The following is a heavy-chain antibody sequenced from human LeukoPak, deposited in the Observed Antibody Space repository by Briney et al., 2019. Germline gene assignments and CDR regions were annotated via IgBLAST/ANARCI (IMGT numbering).Heavy chain of an antibody. D-gene: IGHD2/OR15-2a*01. CDR2: IKSKTDGGTT. V-gene: IGHV3-15*01. CDR3: TTVAYNSLFF. CDR1: GFTFGDYA. J-gene: IGHJ4*02. Sequence: PGGSLRLSCTASGFTFGDYAMSWVRQAPGKGLEWVGRIKSKTDGGTTDYAAPVKGRFTISTDDSKNTLYLQMNSLKTEDTAVYYCTTVAYNSLFFRGQGTLVTVSS.